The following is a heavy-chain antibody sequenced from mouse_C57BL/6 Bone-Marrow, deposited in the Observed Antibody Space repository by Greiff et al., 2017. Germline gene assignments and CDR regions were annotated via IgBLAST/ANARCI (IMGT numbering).Heavy chain of an antibody. Sequence: EVQLVESEGGLVQPGSSMKLSCTASGFTFSDYYMVWIRQVPEKGLEWVANINYDGSSTYYLDSLKSRFIISRDNAKNILYLQMSSLKSEDTATYYCARDRLGFFDYWGQGTTLTVSS. J-gene: IGHJ2*01. CDR2: INYDGSST. CDR3: ARDRLGFFDY. D-gene: IGHD4-1*01. V-gene: IGHV5-16*01. CDR1: GFTFSDYY.